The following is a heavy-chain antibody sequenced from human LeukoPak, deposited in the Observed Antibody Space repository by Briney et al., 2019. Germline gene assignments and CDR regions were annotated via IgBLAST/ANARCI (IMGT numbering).Heavy chain of an antibody. CDR3: ARGWYSGYDSEERYFDY. CDR1: GGSFSGYY. V-gene: IGHV4-34*01. CDR2: INHSGST. D-gene: IGHD5-12*01. J-gene: IGHJ4*02. Sequence: SETLSLTCAVYGGSFSGYYWSWIRQPPGKGLEWIGEINHSGSTIYNPSLKSRVTISVDTSKNQFSLKLSSVTAADTAVYYCARGWYSGYDSEERYFDYWGQGTLVTVSS.